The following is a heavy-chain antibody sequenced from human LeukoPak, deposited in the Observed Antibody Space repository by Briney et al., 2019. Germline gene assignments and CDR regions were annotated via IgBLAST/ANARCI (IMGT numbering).Heavy chain of an antibody. Sequence: SETLSLTCTVSGGSISSGGYYWSWIRQHPGKGLEWIGYIYYSGSTYYNPSLKSRVTISVDTSKNQFSLKLSSVTAADTAVYYCARDYYGSGSFWFDLWGQGTLVTVSS. CDR3: ARDYYGSGSFWFDL. D-gene: IGHD3-10*01. CDR2: IYYSGST. J-gene: IGHJ5*02. V-gene: IGHV4-31*03. CDR1: GGSISSGGYY.